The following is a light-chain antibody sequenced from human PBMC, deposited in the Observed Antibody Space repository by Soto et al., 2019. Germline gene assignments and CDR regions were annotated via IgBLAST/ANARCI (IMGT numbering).Light chain of an antibody. Sequence: QSVVTQEPSLTVSPGGTVTLTCGSSTGAVTSGHYPYWFQQKPGQAPRTLIYDTTNKHSWTPARFSGSLLGGKAALTLAGAQTDDEADYYCLLSYSGTNWVFGGGTKLTVL. CDR3: LLSYSGTNWV. V-gene: IGLV7-46*01. J-gene: IGLJ3*02. CDR2: DTT. CDR1: TGAVTSGHY.